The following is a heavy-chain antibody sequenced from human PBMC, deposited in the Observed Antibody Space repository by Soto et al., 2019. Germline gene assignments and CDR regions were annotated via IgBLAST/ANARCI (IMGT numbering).Heavy chain of an antibody. CDR1: GFTFSSYA. V-gene: IGHV3-23*01. J-gene: IGHJ5*02. Sequence: PGVSLRLSCAASGFTFSSYAMSWVRQAPGKGLEWVSAISGSGGSTYYADSVKGRFTISRDNSKNTLYLQMNSLRAEDTAVYYCASGYCSGGSCHAVWTWGQGTLVTVSS. CDR2: ISGSGGST. D-gene: IGHD2-15*01. CDR3: ASGYCSGGSCHAVWT.